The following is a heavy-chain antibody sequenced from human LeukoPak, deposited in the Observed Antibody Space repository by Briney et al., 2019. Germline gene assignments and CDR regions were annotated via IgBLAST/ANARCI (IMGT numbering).Heavy chain of an antibody. CDR1: GFTFSSYG. CDR3: ARGRTSTVTTAMDV. D-gene: IGHD4-17*01. CDR2: ISSSSSTI. J-gene: IGHJ6*03. Sequence: PGRSLRLSCAASGFTFSSYGMHWVRQAPGKGLEWVSYISSSSSTIYYADSVKGRFTISRDNAKNSLYLQMNSLRAEDTAVYYCARGRTSTVTTAMDVWGKGTTVTVSS. V-gene: IGHV3-48*01.